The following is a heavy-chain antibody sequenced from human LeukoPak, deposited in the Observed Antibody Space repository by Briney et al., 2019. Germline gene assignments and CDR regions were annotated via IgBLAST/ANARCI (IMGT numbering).Heavy chain of an antibody. V-gene: IGHV3-48*01. CDR1: GFTFSTYS. CDR2: IRHDSSDI. J-gene: IGHJ4*02. CDR3: ARYDFWSGYSTRTFDY. D-gene: IGHD3-3*01. Sequence: PGGSLRLSCAASGFTFSTYSMNWVRQAPGKGLEWISFIRHDSSDIYYADSVKGRFTISRDNAKNSLYLQMNSLRVEDTAVYYCARYDFWSGYSTRTFDYWGQGTLVTVSS.